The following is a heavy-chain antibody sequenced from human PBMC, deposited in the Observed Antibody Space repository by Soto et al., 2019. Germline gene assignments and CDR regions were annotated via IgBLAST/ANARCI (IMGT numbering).Heavy chain of an antibody. CDR2: ISGSGHAT. CDR3: AKGRYFDSSGGCANY. J-gene: IGHJ4*02. Sequence: EVKLLESGGGLVPPGASARLSCITSGFIFDNYAMSWVRQSPGRGLEWVAAISGSGHATYYTQSVQGRFSISRDKSKKTAFLQMHNLRAEDTAVYYCAKGRYFDSSGGCANYWGMGTLVTVSS. D-gene: IGHD3-22*01. CDR1: GFIFDNYA. V-gene: IGHV3-23*01.